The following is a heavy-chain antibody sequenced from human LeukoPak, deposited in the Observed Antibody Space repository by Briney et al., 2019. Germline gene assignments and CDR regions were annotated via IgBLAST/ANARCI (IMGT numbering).Heavy chain of an antibody. J-gene: IGHJ3*02. CDR3: ARDSGTVSDAFDI. V-gene: IGHV1-46*01. CDR1: GYTFISYY. CDR2: INPSGGST. D-gene: IGHD4-11*01. Sequence: ASVKVSCKASGYTFISYYIHWVRQAPGQGLEWMGIINPSGGSTRYAQKFQGRVTVTRDTSTGTIYMELSSLRSEDTAVYFCARDSGTVSDAFDIWGQGTMVTVSS.